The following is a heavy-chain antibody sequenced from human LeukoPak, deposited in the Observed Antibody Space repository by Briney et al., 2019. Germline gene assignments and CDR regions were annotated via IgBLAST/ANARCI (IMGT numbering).Heavy chain of an antibody. Sequence: GGSLSLSCVASGFTFSIYWMSWVRQAPGTGLEWVANIKEDGSEKYYVDSVKGRFTISRDNAENSLYLQMNSLRAEDTAVYYCARICLLSGSGSFDHWGQGTLVTVSS. CDR3: ARICLLSGSGSFDH. V-gene: IGHV3-7*05. J-gene: IGHJ4*02. CDR2: IKEDGSEK. D-gene: IGHD3-10*01. CDR1: GFTFSIYW.